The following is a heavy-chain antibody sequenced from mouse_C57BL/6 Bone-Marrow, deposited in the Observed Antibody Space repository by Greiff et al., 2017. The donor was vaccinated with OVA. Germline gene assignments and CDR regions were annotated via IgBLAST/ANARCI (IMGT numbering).Heavy chain of an antibody. CDR2: IYPRSGNT. Sequence: QVQLQQSGAELARPGASVKLSCKASGYTFTSYGISWVKQRTGQGLEWIGEIYPRSGNTYYNEKFKGKATLTADKSSSTAYMELRSLTSEDAAVYFCARRYYGTLFDYWGQGTTLTVSS. V-gene: IGHV1-81*01. CDR3: ARRYYGTLFDY. D-gene: IGHD1-1*01. CDR1: GYTFTSYG. J-gene: IGHJ2*01.